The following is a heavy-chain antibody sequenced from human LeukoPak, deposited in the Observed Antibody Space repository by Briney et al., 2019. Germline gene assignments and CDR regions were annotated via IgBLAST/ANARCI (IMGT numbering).Heavy chain of an antibody. V-gene: IGHV1-18*01. D-gene: IGHD3-10*01. CDR3: AGDRGQYYGSGRSPYFDY. CDR1: GYTFTSYG. Sequence: ASVKVSCKASGYTFTSYGISWVRQAPGQGLEWMGWISAYNGNTNYAQKLQGRVTMTTDTSTSTAYMELRSLRSDDTAVYYCAGDRGQYYGSGRSPYFDYWGQGTLVTVSS. J-gene: IGHJ4*02. CDR2: ISAYNGNT.